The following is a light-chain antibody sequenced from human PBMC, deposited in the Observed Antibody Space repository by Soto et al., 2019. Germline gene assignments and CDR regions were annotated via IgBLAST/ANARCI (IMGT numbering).Light chain of an antibody. J-gene: IGKJ4*01. CDR1: QSVSSN. CDR3: QQYNKWPLT. CDR2: HAS. V-gene: IGKV3-15*01. Sequence: EIVMTQSPATLSVSPGERATLSCRASQSVSSNLAWYQQKPGQAPRLLIYHASTRATGIPARFSGSGSGTDFTLTISSLQSEDFAVYYCQQYNKWPLTLGGGTKVEIK.